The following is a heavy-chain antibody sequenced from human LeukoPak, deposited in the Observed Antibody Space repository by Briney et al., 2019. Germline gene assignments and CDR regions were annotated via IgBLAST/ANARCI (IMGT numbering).Heavy chain of an antibody. CDR1: GFTFSSYS. D-gene: IGHD1-26*01. Sequence: GGSLRLSCAASGFTFSSYSMSWVRQAPGKGLEWVSGISGSGDRTYYADAVKGRFSISRDNARNSVYLQMASLRVEDTAVYYCARDPVEWELLLDYWGQGTLVTVSS. J-gene: IGHJ4*02. CDR2: ISGSGDRT. V-gene: IGHV3-23*01. CDR3: ARDPVEWELLLDY.